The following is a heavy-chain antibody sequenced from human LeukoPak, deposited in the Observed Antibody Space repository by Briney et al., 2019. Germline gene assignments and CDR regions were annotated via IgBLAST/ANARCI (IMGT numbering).Heavy chain of an antibody. CDR2: IYSGGST. J-gene: IGHJ3*02. V-gene: IGHV3-53*01. CDR3: ARGGDTLGSTRTAFDI. Sequence: GGSLRLSCAASGFTVSSNYMSWVRQAPGKGLEWVSLIYSGGSTYYADSVKGRFTISRDNSKNTLYLQMNSLRAEDTAAYYCARGGDTLGSTRTAFDIWGQGTMVTVSS. CDR1: GFTVSSNY. D-gene: IGHD5-18*01.